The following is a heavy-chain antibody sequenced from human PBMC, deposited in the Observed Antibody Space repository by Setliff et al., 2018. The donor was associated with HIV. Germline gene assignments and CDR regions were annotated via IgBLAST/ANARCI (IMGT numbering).Heavy chain of an antibody. J-gene: IGHJ4*02. CDR1: GFSVSSNY. CDR2: INTSGGNT. CDR3: AKSLLVAGNDY. D-gene: IGHD2-8*02. Sequence: PGGSLRLSCAASGFSVSSNYMSWVRQAPGKGLEWVSEINTSGGNTYYADSVKGRFTISRDNSKNTLYLQMISLRADDTAVYYCAKSLLVAGNDYWGQGTLVTVSS. V-gene: IGHV3-23*01.